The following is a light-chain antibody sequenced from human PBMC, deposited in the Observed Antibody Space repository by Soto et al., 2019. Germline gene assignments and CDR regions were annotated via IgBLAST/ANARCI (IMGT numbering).Light chain of an antibody. Sequence: QSVLTQPASAPGSPGQSITISCTGTSSDVGGYNYVSWYQQHPGKAPKFMIYDVSNRPSGASTRFSGSKSGNTASLTISGLQAEDEADYYCNSYTTSNTRQIVFGTGTKVTVL. CDR1: SSDVGGYNY. CDR2: DVS. V-gene: IGLV2-14*01. CDR3: NSYTTSNTRQIV. J-gene: IGLJ1*01.